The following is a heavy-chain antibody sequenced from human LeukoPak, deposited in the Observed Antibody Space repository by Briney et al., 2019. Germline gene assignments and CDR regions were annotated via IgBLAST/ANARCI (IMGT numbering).Heavy chain of an antibody. CDR2: ISGSGDTT. CDR1: GFTLSNYA. D-gene: IGHD2-15*01. CDR3: AKDTSAWWYHRAYMNV. Sequence: GGSLRLSCAASGFTLSNYAMSWVRQALGGGLEWVSAISGSGDTTFHADSVKGRFTTSRDNSKNTLSLQMSGLRVEDSAVYFCAKDTSAWWYHRAYMNVWGTGTTVTVSS. V-gene: IGHV3-23*01. J-gene: IGHJ6*03.